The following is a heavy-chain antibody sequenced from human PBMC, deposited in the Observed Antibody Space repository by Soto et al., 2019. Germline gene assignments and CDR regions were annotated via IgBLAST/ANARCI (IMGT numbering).Heavy chain of an antibody. Sequence: SETLSLTCTVSGGSISSGGYYWSWIRQHPGKGLEWIGYIYYSGSTYYNPSLKSRVTISVDTSKNQFSLKLSSVTAADTAVYYCARAPLRFSSTSLPPDHFDYWGQGTLVTVSS. D-gene: IGHD2-2*01. CDR2: IYYSGST. CDR3: ARAPLRFSSTSLPPDHFDY. CDR1: GGSISSGGYY. V-gene: IGHV4-31*03. J-gene: IGHJ4*02.